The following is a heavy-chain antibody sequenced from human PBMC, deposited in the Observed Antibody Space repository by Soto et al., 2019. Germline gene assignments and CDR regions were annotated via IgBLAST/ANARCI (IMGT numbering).Heavy chain of an antibody. CDR2: NIPMFATA. V-gene: IGHV1-69*19. J-gene: IGHJ4*02. CDR3: ARGLFGQQWLVGFDT. CDR1: GGSFSNYI. Sequence: QVHLVQSGAEVKKPGSSVKVSCKASGGSFSNYIFAWVRQAPGQGLEWMGGNIPMFATAQYAQKLQGRVTISADESTSTVYMDLTSLRSDDTAVYYCARGLFGQQWLVGFDTWGQGTLVTVSS. D-gene: IGHD6-19*01.